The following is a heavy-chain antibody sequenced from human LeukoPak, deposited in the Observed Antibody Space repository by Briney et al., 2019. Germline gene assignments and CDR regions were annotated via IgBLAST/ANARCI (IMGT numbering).Heavy chain of an antibody. V-gene: IGHV4-39*01. CDR2: IYYSGST. D-gene: IGHD3-3*01. CDR1: GGSISSSSYY. CDR3: ARSALFDFWSGYYSEETNWFDL. J-gene: IGHJ5*02. Sequence: PSETLSLTCTVSGGSISSSSYYWGWIRQPPGKGLEWIGSIYYSGSTYYNPSLKSRVTISVDTSKNQFSLKLSSVTAADTAVYYCARSALFDFWSGYYSEETNWFDLWGQGTLVTVSS.